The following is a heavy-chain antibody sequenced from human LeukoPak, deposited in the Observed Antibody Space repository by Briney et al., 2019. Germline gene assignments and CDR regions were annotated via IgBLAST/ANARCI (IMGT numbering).Heavy chain of an antibody. J-gene: IGHJ4*02. D-gene: IGHD3-3*01. CDR3: ARQMTYYDFWSGYLDHFDY. Sequence: SETLSLTCAVYGGSFSGYYWSWIRQPPGKGLEWIGYIYYSGSTNYNPSLKSRVTISVDTSKNQFSLKLSSVTAADTAVYYCARQMTYYDFWSGYLDHFDYWGQGTLVTVSS. V-gene: IGHV4-59*08. CDR1: GGSFSGYY. CDR2: IYYSGST.